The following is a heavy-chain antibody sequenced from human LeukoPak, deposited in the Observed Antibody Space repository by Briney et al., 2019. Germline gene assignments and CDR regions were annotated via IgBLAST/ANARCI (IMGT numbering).Heavy chain of an antibody. V-gene: IGHV3-23*01. CDR2: ISGSGGST. D-gene: IGHD6-13*01. J-gene: IGHJ4*02. CDR1: GFTFSSYA. Sequence: GGSLRLSCAASGFTFSSYAMSWVRQAPGRGLEWVSAISGSGGSTYYADSVKGRFTISRDNSKSTLFLQMNCLRAEDTAVYYCAKVRYMNSWYREIDYWGQGTLVTVSS. CDR3: AKVRYMNSWYREIDY.